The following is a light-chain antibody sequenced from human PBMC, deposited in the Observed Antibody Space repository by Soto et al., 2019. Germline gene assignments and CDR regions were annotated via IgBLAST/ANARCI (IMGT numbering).Light chain of an antibody. CDR3: QQYNSPWT. Sequence: DIQTTQSPSTLSASVGDRVTITCRASQSISSWLAWYQQKPGKAPKLLIYKASSLESGVPSRFSGSGSGTEFTLTISSLQPDDFATYYCQQYNSPWTFGQGTKVEIK. J-gene: IGKJ1*01. V-gene: IGKV1-5*03. CDR1: QSISSW. CDR2: KAS.